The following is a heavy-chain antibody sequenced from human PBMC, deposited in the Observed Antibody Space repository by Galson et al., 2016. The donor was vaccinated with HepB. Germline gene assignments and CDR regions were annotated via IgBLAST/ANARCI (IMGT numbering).Heavy chain of an antibody. CDR3: TSLTIFGVVTNY. CDR1: GFTFSGSA. V-gene: IGHV3-73*01. D-gene: IGHD3-3*01. CDR2: IRSKANNYAT. J-gene: IGHJ4*02. Sequence: LRLSCAASGFTFSGSAMHWVRQASGKGLEWVGRIRSKANNYATAYAASVKGRFTISGDDSKNTAYLQMNSLKTEDTAVYYCTSLTIFGVVTNYWGQGTLVTVSS.